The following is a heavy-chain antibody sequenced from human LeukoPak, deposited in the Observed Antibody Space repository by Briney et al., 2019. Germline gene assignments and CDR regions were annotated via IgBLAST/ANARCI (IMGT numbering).Heavy chain of an antibody. J-gene: IGHJ4*02. D-gene: IGHD1-26*01. V-gene: IGHV1-18*01. CDR3: ARKIVGVYSYDC. Sequence: GASVKVSCKASGYTFTNYGITWVRQAPGQGLEYLGWINTNSGNTYYAQKLQDRVTMTTDTSTSTAYMELRSLRSDDTAVYYCARKIVGVYSYDCWGQGTLVTVSS. CDR2: INTNSGNT. CDR1: GYTFTNYG.